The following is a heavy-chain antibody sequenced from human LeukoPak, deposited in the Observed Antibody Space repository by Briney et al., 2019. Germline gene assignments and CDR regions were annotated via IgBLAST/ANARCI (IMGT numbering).Heavy chain of an antibody. CDR1: GGSITSNTYY. D-gene: IGHD2-21*01. Sequence: SETLSLTCTVSGGSITSNTYYWGWIRQPPGKGLEWIGSIYYSGSTYYNPSLKSRVTISVDTSMNQFSLNLSSVTAADTAVYYCARSIAGNDAFDIWGQGTMVTVSS. J-gene: IGHJ3*02. CDR2: IYYSGST. CDR3: ARSIAGNDAFDI. V-gene: IGHV4-39*01.